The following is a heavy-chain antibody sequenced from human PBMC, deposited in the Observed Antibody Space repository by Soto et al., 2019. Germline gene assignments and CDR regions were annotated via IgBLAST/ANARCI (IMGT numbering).Heavy chain of an antibody. CDR3: ARIGTVLTPDDS. CDR2: ISSGGSTI. D-gene: IGHD2-21*02. CDR1: GFTFSTYE. J-gene: IGHJ4*02. V-gene: IGHV3-48*03. Sequence: GGSLRLSCVGSGFTFSTYEMQWVRQAPGKGLEWVSYISSGGSTIFYGESVKGRFTVSRDNDRSSLYLQMNSLRVEDSGVYYCARIGTVLTPDDSWGQGTLVTVSS.